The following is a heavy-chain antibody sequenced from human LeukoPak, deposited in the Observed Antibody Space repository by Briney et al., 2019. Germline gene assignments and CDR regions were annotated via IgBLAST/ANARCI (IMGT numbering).Heavy chain of an antibody. CDR3: ARKSHSSSWTHFDY. J-gene: IGHJ4*02. CDR2: IYAGASDT. V-gene: IGHV5-51*01. D-gene: IGHD6-13*01. Sequence: IYAGASDTRSSTSLQGKATISADKSISTAYLQWSSLKASDTAMYYCARKSHSSSWTHFDYWGQGTLVTVSS.